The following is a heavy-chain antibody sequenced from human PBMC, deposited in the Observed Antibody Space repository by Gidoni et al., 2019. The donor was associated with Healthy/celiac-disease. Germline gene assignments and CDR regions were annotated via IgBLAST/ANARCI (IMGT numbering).Heavy chain of an antibody. Sequence: QVQLQQWDAGLLKPSGTLSLTCAVYVGSFSGYYWSWIRQPPGKGLEWIGEINHSGSTNYNPSLKSRVTISVDTSKNQFSLKLSSVTAADTAVYYCARGRSGSGYWYFDLWGRGTLVTVSS. D-gene: IGHD1-26*01. CDR2: INHSGST. CDR1: VGSFSGYY. V-gene: IGHV4-34*01. CDR3: ARGRSGSGYWYFDL. J-gene: IGHJ2*01.